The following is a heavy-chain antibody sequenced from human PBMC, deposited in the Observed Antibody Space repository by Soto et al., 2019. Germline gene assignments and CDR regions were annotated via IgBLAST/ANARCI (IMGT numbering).Heavy chain of an antibody. Sequence: GESLKISCKGSGYSFTSYWIGWVRQMPGKGLEWMGIIYPGDSDTRYSPSFQGQVTISADKSISTAYLQWSSLKASDTAMYYCARLAVAAAGKVSLRMDVWGQGTTVTVSS. D-gene: IGHD6-13*01. CDR2: IYPGDSDT. V-gene: IGHV5-51*01. CDR1: GYSFTSYW. CDR3: ARLAVAAAGKVSLRMDV. J-gene: IGHJ6*02.